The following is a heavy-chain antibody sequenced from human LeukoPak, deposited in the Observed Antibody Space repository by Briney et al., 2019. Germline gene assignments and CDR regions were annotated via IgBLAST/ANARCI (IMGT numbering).Heavy chain of an antibody. Sequence: KPSETLSLTCAVYGGSFSGYYWSWIRQPPGKGLEWIGEINHSGSTNYNPSLKSRVTISVDTSKNQFSLKLGSVTAADTAVYYCARVRIAAAGTAYYYYGMDVWGQGTTVTVSS. CDR2: INHSGST. J-gene: IGHJ6*02. D-gene: IGHD6-13*01. CDR3: ARVRIAAAGTAYYYYGMDV. V-gene: IGHV4-34*01. CDR1: GGSFSGYY.